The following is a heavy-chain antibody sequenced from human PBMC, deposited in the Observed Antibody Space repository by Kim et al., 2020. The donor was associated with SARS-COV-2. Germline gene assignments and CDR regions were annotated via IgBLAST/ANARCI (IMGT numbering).Heavy chain of an antibody. CDR2: INPNGSGT. CDR3: AKGVNNWFDP. V-gene: IGHV1-2*02. CDR1: GYRFNDYY. Sequence: ASVKVSCKASGYRFNDYYIYWMRQAPGQGLEYMGWINPNGSGTKYAQTFQGRVTMTRDTSITTAYMELSRLRFDDTAVYYCAKGVNNWFDPWGQGTLVPVSS. D-gene: IGHD3-10*01. J-gene: IGHJ5*02.